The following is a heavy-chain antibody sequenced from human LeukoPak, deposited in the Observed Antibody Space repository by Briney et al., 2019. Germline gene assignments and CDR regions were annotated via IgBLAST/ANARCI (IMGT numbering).Heavy chain of an antibody. J-gene: IGHJ6*03. CDR3: ARAVATITQLYYYDYYMDG. CDR2: IYYSGRS. Sequence: PETLSLTRTVSLDSISSQYWSWIRHPPGKGLERIAYIYYSGRSNYNPSLKSRVTISVDTSKNQLSLKLSSVTAADTAVYYCARAVATITQLYYYDYYMDGWGKGTTVTVSS. CDR1: LDSISSQY. D-gene: IGHD5-12*01. V-gene: IGHV4-59*11.